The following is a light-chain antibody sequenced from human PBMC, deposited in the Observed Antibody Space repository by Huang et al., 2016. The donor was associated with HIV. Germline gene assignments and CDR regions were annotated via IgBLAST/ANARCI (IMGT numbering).Light chain of an antibody. CDR2: LGS. Sequence: DIVMTQSPLSLPVTPGEPASISCRSSQSLLHSNGYNYLDWYLQKSGQSPQLLIYLGSNRGSGVPDRFSGSGSGTDFTLKISRVEAEDVGVYYCMQALQTPTFGQGTKVEIK. V-gene: IGKV2-28*01. CDR3: MQALQTPT. J-gene: IGKJ1*01. CDR1: QSLLHSNGYNY.